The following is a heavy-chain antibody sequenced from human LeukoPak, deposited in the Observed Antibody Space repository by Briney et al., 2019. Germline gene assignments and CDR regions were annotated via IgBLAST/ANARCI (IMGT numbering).Heavy chain of an antibody. J-gene: IGHJ3*02. CDR3: AKXXXXXXXXDI. CDR2: INPNSGGT. V-gene: IGHV1-2*02. CDR1: XTXXGXX. Sequence: XTXXGXXMXWVRQAPGQGLEXXGWINPNSGGTNYAQKFQGRVTMTRDTSXSTAYMELSRLRSDDTAVYYCAKXXXXXXXXDIWXXXXXVTVSS.